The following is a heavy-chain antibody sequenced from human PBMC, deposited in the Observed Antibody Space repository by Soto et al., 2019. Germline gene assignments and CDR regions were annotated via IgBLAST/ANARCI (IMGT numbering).Heavy chain of an antibody. CDR2: ISWNSGST. J-gene: IGHJ4*02. CDR3: ARDTDSDTWNDPFDY. CDR1: GFIFDDFA. V-gene: IGHV3-9*01. D-gene: IGHD1-1*01. Sequence: DVQLVESGGGLVQPGRSLRLSCAASGFIFDDFAMHWVRQAPGKGLEWVSGISWNSGSTDYAASVKGRFIISRDNARNSLYLQMNSLRPEDTALYYCARDTDSDTWNDPFDYWSQGALVIVS.